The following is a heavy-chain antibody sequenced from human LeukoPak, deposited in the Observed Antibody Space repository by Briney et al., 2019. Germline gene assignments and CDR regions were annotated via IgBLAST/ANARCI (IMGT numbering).Heavy chain of an antibody. V-gene: IGHV3-21*01. CDR2: ISSSSSYI. Sequence: GGSLRLSCAASGFTFSSYSMNWVRQAPGKGLEWVSSISSSSSYIYYADSVKGRFTISRDNAKDSLYLQMNSLRAEDTAVYYCARALVPYSSSWYLFDYWGQGTLVTVSS. CDR1: GFTFSSYS. CDR3: ARALVPYSSSWYLFDY. J-gene: IGHJ4*02. D-gene: IGHD6-13*01.